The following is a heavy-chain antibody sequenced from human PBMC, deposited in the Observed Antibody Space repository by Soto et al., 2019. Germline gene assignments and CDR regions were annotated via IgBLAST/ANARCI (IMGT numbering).Heavy chain of an antibody. J-gene: IGHJ6*02. CDR3: ATARAYIGYGKANYYYNGIDV. CDR2: ISAYNGNT. CDR1: GYTFTSYG. D-gene: IGHD5-12*01. V-gene: IGHV1-18*04. Sequence: ASVKVSCKASGYTFTSYGISWVRQAPGQGLEWMGWISAYNGNTNYAQKLQGRVTMTTDTSTSTAYMELRSLRSDDTAVYYCATARAYIGYGKANYYYNGIDVYHQRTTVTISS.